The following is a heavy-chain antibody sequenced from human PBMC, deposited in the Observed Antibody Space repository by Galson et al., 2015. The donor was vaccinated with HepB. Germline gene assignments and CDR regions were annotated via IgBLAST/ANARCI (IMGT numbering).Heavy chain of an antibody. D-gene: IGHD2-2*01. CDR3: ARGLYCSSTSCYGRYYYYGMDV. J-gene: IGHJ6*02. CDR1: GDSVSSNSAA. V-gene: IGHV6-1*01. CDR2: TYYRSKWYN. Sequence: CAISGDSVSSNSAAWNWIRQSPSRGLEWLGGTYYRSKWYNDYAVSVKSRITINPDTSKNRFSLQLNSVTPEDTAVYYCARGLYCSSTSCYGRYYYYGMDVWGQGTTVTVSS.